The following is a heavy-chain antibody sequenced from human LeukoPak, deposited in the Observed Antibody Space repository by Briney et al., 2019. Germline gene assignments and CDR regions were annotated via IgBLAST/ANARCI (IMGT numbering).Heavy chain of an antibody. V-gene: IGHV3-30*02. J-gene: IGHJ4*02. CDR1: GFTVSAYG. Sequence: GGSLRLSCAASGFTVSAYGMHWVRQAPGKGLEWVATIWPDGNTRNSADSVKGRFTISRDNSKNTLYLQMNSLRAEDTAVYYCAKDLEPQLVGAADYWGQGTLVTVSS. D-gene: IGHD1-26*01. CDR3: AKDLEPQLVGAADY. CDR2: IWPDGNTR.